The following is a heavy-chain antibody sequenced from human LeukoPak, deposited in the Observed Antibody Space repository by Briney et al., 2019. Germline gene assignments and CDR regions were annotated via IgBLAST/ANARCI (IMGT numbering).Heavy chain of an antibody. Sequence: GGSLRLSCAASGFTFSSYSMNWVRQAPGKGLERVSSISSSSSYIYYADSVKGRFTISRDNAKNSLYLQMNSLRAEDTAVYYCARDPTKWRRHEKYFDSWGQGTLVTVSS. CDR2: ISSSSSYI. CDR1: GFTFSSYS. J-gene: IGHJ4*02. D-gene: IGHD1-26*01. V-gene: IGHV3-21*01. CDR3: ARDPTKWRRHEKYFDS.